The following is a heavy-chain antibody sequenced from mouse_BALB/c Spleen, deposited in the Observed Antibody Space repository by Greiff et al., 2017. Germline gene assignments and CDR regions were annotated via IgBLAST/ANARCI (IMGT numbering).Heavy chain of an antibody. V-gene: IGHV1-9*01. Sequence: VQLQQSGAELMKPGASVKISCKATGYTFSSYWIEWVKQRPGHGLEWIGEILPGSGSTNYNEKFKGKATFTADTSSNTAYMQLSSLTSEDSAVYYCARGEYGNFYYAMDYWGQGTSVTVSS. CDR3: ARGEYGNFYYAMDY. D-gene: IGHD2-10*02. CDR1: GYTFSSYW. CDR2: ILPGSGST. J-gene: IGHJ4*01.